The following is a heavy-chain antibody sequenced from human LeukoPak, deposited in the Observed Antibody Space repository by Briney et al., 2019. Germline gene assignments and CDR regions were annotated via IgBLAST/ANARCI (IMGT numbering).Heavy chain of an antibody. Sequence: SVKVSCKASGGTFSSYAISWVRQAPGQGLEWMGGIIPTFGTANYAQKFQGRVTITADESTSTAYMELSSLRSEDTAVYYCARDYRYYYDSSGDYFDYWGQGTLVTISS. CDR2: IIPTFGTA. D-gene: IGHD3-22*01. CDR3: ARDYRYYYDSSGDYFDY. J-gene: IGHJ4*02. CDR1: GGTFSSYA. V-gene: IGHV1-69*13.